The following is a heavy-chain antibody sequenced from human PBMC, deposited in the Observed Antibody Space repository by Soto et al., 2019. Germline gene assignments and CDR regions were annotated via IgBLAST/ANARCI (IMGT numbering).Heavy chain of an antibody. J-gene: IGHJ6*02. V-gene: IGHV3-33*01. CDR2: TWFDGTDK. D-gene: IGHD2-2*01. CDR3: PQISYYYYCYGMDG. CDR1: GFTFSTYG. Sequence: PGGSLRLSCAASGFTFSTYGMHWVRQAPGKGLEWVAVTWFDGTDKYYADSVKGRFTISRDNSKNTLYLQMNSLRAEDTAVYYLPQISYYYYCYGMDGWGQGTTVTVSS.